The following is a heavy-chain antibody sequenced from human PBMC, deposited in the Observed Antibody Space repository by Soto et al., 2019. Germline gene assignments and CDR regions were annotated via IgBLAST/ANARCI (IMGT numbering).Heavy chain of an antibody. CDR1: GFTFSIYA. D-gene: IGHD4-17*01. V-gene: IGHV3-23*01. CDR3: AHPRGYGVFDAYDI. Sequence: GGSLRLSCVASGFTFSIYAMSWVRQAPGKGLEWVSALNAGGDSTYYADSVKGRFTISRDNSMSALFLQMNSLRIEDTAVYYCAHPRGYGVFDAYDIWGQGTMVTVSS. CDR2: LNAGGDST. J-gene: IGHJ3*02.